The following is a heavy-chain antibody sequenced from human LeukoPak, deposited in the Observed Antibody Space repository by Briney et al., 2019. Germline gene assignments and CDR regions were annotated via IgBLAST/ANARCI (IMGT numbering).Heavy chain of an antibody. V-gene: IGHV3-7*01. CDR2: IKEDGSEK. CDR1: GFTFSSYW. Sequence: GGSLRLSCAASGFTFSSYWMSWVRQAPGKGLEWVADIKEDGSEKYYVDSVKGRFTISRDNAKNSLFLQMNSLRAEDTAVYYCARYYDGSVYNDAFDIWGQGTMVTVSS. J-gene: IGHJ3*02. D-gene: IGHD3-22*01. CDR3: ARYYDGSVYNDAFDI.